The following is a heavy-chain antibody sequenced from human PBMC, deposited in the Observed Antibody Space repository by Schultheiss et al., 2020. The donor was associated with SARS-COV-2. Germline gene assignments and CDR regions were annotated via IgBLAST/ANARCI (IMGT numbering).Heavy chain of an antibody. D-gene: IGHD4-17*01. CDR2: IYYSGST. Sequence: SETLSLTCAVSGGSISSGGYSWSWIRQPPGKGLEWIGYIYYSGSTYYNPSLKSRVTISVDTSKNQFSLKLSSVTAADTAVYYCARGGKFFYGDYVGGMDVWGQGTTVTVSS. CDR1: GGSISSGGYS. J-gene: IGHJ6*02. V-gene: IGHV4-30-4*07. CDR3: ARGGKFFYGDYVGGMDV.